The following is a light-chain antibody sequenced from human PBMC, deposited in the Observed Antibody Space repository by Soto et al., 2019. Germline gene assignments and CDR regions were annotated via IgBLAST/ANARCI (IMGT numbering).Light chain of an antibody. CDR2: DGT. V-gene: IGKV1-5*01. J-gene: IGKJ1*01. CDR3: QQYESHSET. CDR1: QSVGSW. Sequence: DIQMTQSPSTLSASVGDRVTITCWASQSVGSWLAWHQQKPGKAPKLLIYDGTYLESGVPARFSGSGSGTEFTLTISSLQPDDSATYYCQQYESHSETFGQGTKVDTK.